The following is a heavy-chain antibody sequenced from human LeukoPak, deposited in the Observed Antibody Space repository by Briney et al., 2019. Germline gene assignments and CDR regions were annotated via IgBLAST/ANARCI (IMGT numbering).Heavy chain of an antibody. J-gene: IGHJ4*02. Sequence: SVKVSCKASGGTFSSYTISWVRQAPGQGLEWMGRIIPILGIANYAQKFQGRVTITADKSTSTACMELSSLRSGDTAVYYCARDPPRGTVVTPPPFDYWGQGTLVTVSS. CDR3: ARDPPRGTVVTPPPFDY. V-gene: IGHV1-69*04. CDR2: IIPILGIA. CDR1: GGTFSSYT. D-gene: IGHD4-23*01.